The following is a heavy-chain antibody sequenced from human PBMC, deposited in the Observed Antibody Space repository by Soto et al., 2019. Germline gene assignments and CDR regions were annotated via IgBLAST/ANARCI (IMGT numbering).Heavy chain of an antibody. J-gene: IGHJ6*03. D-gene: IGHD3-16*01. CDR2: IKSKTDGGTT. CDR3: TTALGPAPIYYYTDV. V-gene: IGHV3-15*01. CDR1: GFTFSNAW. Sequence: PGGSLRLSCAASGFTFSNAWMSWVRQAPGKGLEWVGRIKSKTDGGTTDYAAPVKGRFTISRDDSKNTLYLQMNSLKTEDTAVYYCTTALGPAPIYYYTDVWGKGTTVTVSS.